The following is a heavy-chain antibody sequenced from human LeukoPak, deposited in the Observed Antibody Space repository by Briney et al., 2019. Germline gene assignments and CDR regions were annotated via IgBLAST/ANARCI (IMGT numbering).Heavy chain of an antibody. D-gene: IGHD3-10*01. CDR3: ASGTRGSGTCAFNY. V-gene: IGHV4-59*01. J-gene: IGHJ4*02. CDR2: IYCSGST. CDR1: GGSISNYY. Sequence: SETLSLTCTVSGGSISNYYWGWIRQPPGKGLEWIGYIYCSGSTNYNPSLRSRVTMSVDTSKNQFSLKMSSVTAADTAVYYCASGTRGSGTCAFNYWGQGTLVTVSS.